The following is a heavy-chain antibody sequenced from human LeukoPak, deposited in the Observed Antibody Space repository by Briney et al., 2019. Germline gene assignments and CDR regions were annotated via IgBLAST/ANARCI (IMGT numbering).Heavy chain of an antibody. J-gene: IGHJ4*02. D-gene: IGHD2-2*01. Sequence: SETLSLTCTVSAGSISSGGYYWSWLRQHPGKGLEWIGYIYSSGRTYYKPSLKSRVTISVDTSKNQFSLKLSSVTAADTAVYYCARETVVVPAAVDYWGQGTLVTVSS. CDR2: IYSSGRT. CDR1: AGSISSGGYY. CDR3: ARETVVVPAAVDY. V-gene: IGHV4-31*03.